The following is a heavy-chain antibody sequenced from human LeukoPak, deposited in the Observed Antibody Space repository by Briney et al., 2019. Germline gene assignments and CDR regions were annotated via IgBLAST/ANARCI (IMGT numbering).Heavy chain of an antibody. V-gene: IGHV6-1*01. CDR3: GRETDFGVVTN. J-gene: IGHJ4*02. Sequence: SQPLSLTCAISGDSVSSNGASWNWIRQSPSRVLEWLGRTYYRSQQWHSDYVPSVKGRITLNPDTSKNQFSLQLNSMTPEDTAVYYCGRETDFGVVTNWGQGTLVTVSS. CDR1: GDSVSSNGAS. CDR2: TYYRSQQWHS. D-gene: IGHD3-3*01.